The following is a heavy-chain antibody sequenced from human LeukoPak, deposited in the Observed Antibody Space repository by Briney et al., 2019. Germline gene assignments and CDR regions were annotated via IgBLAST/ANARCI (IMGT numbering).Heavy chain of an antibody. V-gene: IGHV1-8*01. D-gene: IGHD5-12*01. Sequence: ASVEVSCKASGYTFTSYDINWVRQATGQGLEWMGWMNPNSGNTGYAQKFQGRVTMTRNTSISTAYMELSSLRSEDTAVYYCARARPGPDYLDDDYWGQGTLVTVSS. CDR2: MNPNSGNT. J-gene: IGHJ4*02. CDR1: GYTFTSYD. CDR3: ARARPGPDYLDDDY.